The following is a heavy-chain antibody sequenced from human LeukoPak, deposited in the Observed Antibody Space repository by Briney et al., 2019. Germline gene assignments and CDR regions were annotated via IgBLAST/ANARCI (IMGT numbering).Heavy chain of an antibody. Sequence: GASVKVSCKASGYTFTGYYMHWVRQAPGQGPEWMGWINPNSGGTNYAQKFQGRVTMTRDTSISTAYMELSRLRSDDTAVYYCAREGYSSGWSSYYFDYWGQGTLVTVSS. V-gene: IGHV1-2*02. J-gene: IGHJ4*02. CDR2: INPNSGGT. D-gene: IGHD6-19*01. CDR1: GYTFTGYY. CDR3: AREGYSSGWSSYYFDY.